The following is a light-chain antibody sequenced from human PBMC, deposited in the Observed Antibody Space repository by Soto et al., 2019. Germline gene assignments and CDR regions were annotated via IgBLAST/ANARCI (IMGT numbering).Light chain of an antibody. CDR3: VLYMGSGIWV. V-gene: IGLV8-61*01. Sequence: QAVATQEPSFSVSPRRTVTLTCGLSSGSVSTSYYPSWYQQTPGQAPRTLIYSTNTRSSGVPDRFSGSILGNKAALTITGAQADDESDYYCVLYMGSGIWVFGGGTKLTVL. CDR2: STN. CDR1: SGSVSTSYY. J-gene: IGLJ3*02.